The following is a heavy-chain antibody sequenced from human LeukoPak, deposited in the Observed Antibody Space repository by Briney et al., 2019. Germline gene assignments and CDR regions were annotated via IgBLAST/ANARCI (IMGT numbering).Heavy chain of an antibody. CDR1: GGSVISTNW. CDR3: ARHNYGDYFPALSLDY. J-gene: IGHJ4*02. CDR2: IYYSGST. Sequence: SETLSLTCGVSGGSVISTNWWTWVRQPPGKGLEWIGYIYYSGSTNYNPSLKSRVTISVDTSKNQFSLKLRSVTAADTAVYYCARHNYGDYFPALSLDYWGQGTLVTVSS. D-gene: IGHD4-17*01. V-gene: IGHV4-59*08.